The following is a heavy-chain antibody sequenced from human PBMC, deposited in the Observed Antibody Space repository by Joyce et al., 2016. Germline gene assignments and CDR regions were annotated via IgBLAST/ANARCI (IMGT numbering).Heavy chain of an antibody. V-gene: IGHV3-21*01. CDR2: INSGTTYK. J-gene: IGHJ4*02. Sequence: EVHLVESGGGLVKPGGSLRLSCAASGCTFSNYNMNWVRQAPGKGQEWVSSINSGTTYKYYADSVQGRFTISRDNAKNSLYLQMNSLRAEDTAVYYCARDLGYFDYWGQGTLVTVSS. CDR1: GCTFSNYN. CDR3: ARDLGYFDY.